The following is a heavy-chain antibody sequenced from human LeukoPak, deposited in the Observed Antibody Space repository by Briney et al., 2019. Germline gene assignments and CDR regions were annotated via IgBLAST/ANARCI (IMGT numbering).Heavy chain of an antibody. Sequence: GGSLRLSCAASGFTFSSYGMHWVRQAPGKGLEWVAFIRYDGSNKYYADSVKGRFTISRDNSKNTLYLQMNSLRAEDTAVYYCAKDPRYSSGWYEEYFDYWGQGTLVTASS. CDR1: GFTFSSYG. J-gene: IGHJ4*02. V-gene: IGHV3-30*02. D-gene: IGHD6-19*01. CDR3: AKDPRYSSGWYEEYFDY. CDR2: IRYDGSNK.